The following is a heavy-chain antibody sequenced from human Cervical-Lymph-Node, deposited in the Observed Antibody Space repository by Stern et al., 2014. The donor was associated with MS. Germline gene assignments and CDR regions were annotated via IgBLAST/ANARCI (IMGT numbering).Heavy chain of an antibody. CDR3: ARGIWSFDL. D-gene: IGHD2-15*01. Sequence: VQLVESGAEVKKPGESLAISCECSGYTFTTYWIGWGRQVPGKGLEWMGSIYPGDSDTTYNPSIEGQVTISADKSSSTASLQWSSLKASDTAVYYCARGIWSFDLWGQGTLVTVSS. V-gene: IGHV5-51*01. CDR2: IYPGDSDT. J-gene: IGHJ5*02. CDR1: GYTFTTYW.